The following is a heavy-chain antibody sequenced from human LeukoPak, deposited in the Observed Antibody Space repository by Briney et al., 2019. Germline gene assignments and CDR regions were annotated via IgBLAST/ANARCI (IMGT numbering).Heavy chain of an antibody. V-gene: IGHV4-31*03. CDR2: IYYSGST. J-gene: IGHJ4*02. Sequence: SETLSLTCTVSGGSISSGGYYWSWIRQHPGKGLEWIGYIYYSGSTYYNSSLKSRVTISVDTSKNQFSLKLSSVTAADTAVYYCARGHRGVVVPAALDYWGQGTLVTVSS. D-gene: IGHD2-2*01. CDR1: GGSISSGGYY. CDR3: ARGHRGVVVPAALDY.